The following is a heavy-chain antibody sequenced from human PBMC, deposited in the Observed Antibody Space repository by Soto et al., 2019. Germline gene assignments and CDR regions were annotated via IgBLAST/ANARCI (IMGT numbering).Heavy chain of an antibody. CDR3: AGVSSFRGMDV. D-gene: IGHD3-16*01. Sequence: QTLSLTCAISGDSVSSNSAAWNWIRQSPSRGLEXLGRXXXRXDXSXDXXXTVKSRISINPDTSKNQFSLQLYSVTPEDTAVYYCAGVSSFRGMDVWGQGTPVTVSS. CDR2: XXXRXDXSX. CDR1: GDSVSSNSAA. V-gene: IGHV6-1*01. J-gene: IGHJ6*02.